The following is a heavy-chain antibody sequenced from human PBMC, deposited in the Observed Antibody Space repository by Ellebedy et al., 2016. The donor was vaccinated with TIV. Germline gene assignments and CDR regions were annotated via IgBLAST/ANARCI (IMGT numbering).Heavy chain of an antibody. V-gene: IGHV4-34*01. J-gene: IGHJ5*01. CDR1: GGPFSGYY. CDR2: ITHTGST. D-gene: IGHD2-15*01. CDR3: ARGGVSIPGRRNWFDP. Sequence: SETLSLTCAGYGGPFSGYYWSWIRQPPGKGLEWIAEITHTGSTNYNPSLKSRVTVSVATSKNQFSLNLTSVTAADTAVYYCARGGVSIPGRRNWFDPWGQGTLVTVSS.